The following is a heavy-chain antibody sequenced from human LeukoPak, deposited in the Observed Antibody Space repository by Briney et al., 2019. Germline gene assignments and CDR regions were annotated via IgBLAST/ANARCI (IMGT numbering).Heavy chain of an antibody. CDR1: GGSISSYY. CDR2: VYYSGST. J-gene: IGHJ5*02. V-gene: IGHV4-59*08. CDR3: ARHLGYCSTTSCYPYFDP. D-gene: IGHD2-2*01. Sequence: PSETLSLTCTASGGSISSYYWSWIRQPPGKGLEWIAYVYYSGSTNYNPSLKSRVTISVDTSKNQFSLKLSSVTAADTAVYYCARHLGYCSTTSCYPYFDPWGQGTLVTVSS.